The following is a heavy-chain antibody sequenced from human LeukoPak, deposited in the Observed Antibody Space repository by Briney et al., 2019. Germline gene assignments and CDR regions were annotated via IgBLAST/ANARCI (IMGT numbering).Heavy chain of an antibody. CDR1: GSSISSYY. J-gene: IGHJ5*02. V-gene: IGHV4-59*01. CDR2: IYYSGST. D-gene: IGHD4-17*01. CDR3: ARGPTVTPRGWFDP. Sequence: SETLSLTCTVSGSSISSYYWSWIRQPPGKGLEWIGYIYYSGSTNYNPSLKSRVTISVDTSKNQFSLKLSSVTAADTAVYYCARGPTVTPRGWFDPWGQGTLVTVSS.